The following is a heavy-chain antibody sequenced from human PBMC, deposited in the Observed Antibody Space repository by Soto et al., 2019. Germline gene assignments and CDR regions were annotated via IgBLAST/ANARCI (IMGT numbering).Heavy chain of an antibody. CDR2: IGTQHDT. CDR1: GFTFSAYD. D-gene: IGHD2-8*02. J-gene: IGHJ5*02. V-gene: IGHV3-13*01. Sequence: EVQLVESGGGLVQPGGSLRLSCAASGFTFSAYDMHWVRQATGKGLEWVSAIGTQHDTYYPDSVKGRFTISRENAKNSLYLQMNSRRAGDTAVYYCARPASYWQGVGGWIDPWGQGTLVTVSS. CDR3: ARPASYWQGVGGWIDP.